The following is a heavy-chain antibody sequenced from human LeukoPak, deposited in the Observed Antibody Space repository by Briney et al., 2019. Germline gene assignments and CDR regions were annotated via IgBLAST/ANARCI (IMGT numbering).Heavy chain of an antibody. CDR1: GYTFTSYA. CDR2: ISAYNGNT. D-gene: IGHD6-19*01. V-gene: IGHV1-18*01. J-gene: IGHJ4*02. Sequence: AASVKVSCKASGYTFTSYAMNWVRQAPGQGLEWMGWISAYNGNTNYAQKLQGRVTMTTDTSTSTAYMELRSLRSDDTAVYYCARVAGATHYYFDYWGQGTLVTVSS. CDR3: ARVAGATHYYFDY.